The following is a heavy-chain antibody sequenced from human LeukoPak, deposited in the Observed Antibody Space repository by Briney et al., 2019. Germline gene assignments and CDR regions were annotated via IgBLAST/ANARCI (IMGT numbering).Heavy chain of an antibody. V-gene: IGHV4-39*07. CDR2: IYYSGST. D-gene: IGHD1-7*01. J-gene: IGHJ5*02. CDR3: ARGLLWNYGSLDRFDP. CDR1: GGSISSSSYY. Sequence: SETLSLTCTVSGGSISSSSYYWGWIRQPPGKGLEWIGSIYYSGSTYYNPSLKSRVTISVDTSKNQFSLKLSSVTAADTAVYYCARGLLWNYGSLDRFDPWGQGTLVTVSS.